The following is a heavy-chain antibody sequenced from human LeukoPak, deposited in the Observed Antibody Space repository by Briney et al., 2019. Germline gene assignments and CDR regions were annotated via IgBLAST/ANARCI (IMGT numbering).Heavy chain of an antibody. Sequence: GGSLRLSCAASGFTFSNAWMSWVRQAPGKGLDWVGRIKSKTNGGTTDYAAAVKGRFTISRDDSKNTLYLQMNSLKTEDTAVYYCILHSSGASFDFWGQGTLVTVSS. CDR3: ILHSSGASFDF. D-gene: IGHD6-19*01. V-gene: IGHV3-15*01. CDR2: IKSKTNGGTT. J-gene: IGHJ4*02. CDR1: GFTFSNAW.